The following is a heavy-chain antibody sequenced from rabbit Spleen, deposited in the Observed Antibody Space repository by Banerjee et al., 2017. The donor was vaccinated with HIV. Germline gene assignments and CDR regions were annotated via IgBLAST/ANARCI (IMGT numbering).Heavy chain of an antibody. D-gene: IGHD8-1*01. Sequence: QELVESGGGLVQPGGSLKLSCKASRFDFSTYSMSWVRQAPGKGLEWIGYIDPVFGITYYANWVNGRFSISRENAQNTVFLQMTSLTAADTATYFCARDAGSYDYIDVYFNLWGPGTLVTVS. CDR2: IDPVFGIT. J-gene: IGHJ4*01. V-gene: IGHV1S7*01. CDR3: ARDAGSYDYIDVYFNL. CDR1: RFDFSTYS.